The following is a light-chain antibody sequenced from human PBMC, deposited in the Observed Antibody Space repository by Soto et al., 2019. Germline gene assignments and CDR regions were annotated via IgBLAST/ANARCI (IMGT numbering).Light chain of an antibody. V-gene: IGLV2-23*01. Sequence: QSALTQPASVSESPGQSIIISCTGASSDVGTYSLVSWYQQHPGKAPKLMIYEGSRRPSGVSNRFSGSTSDNTASLTISGLQAEDEADHYCCSYAGSPNFVLFGGGTKVTVL. CDR3: CSYAGSPNFVL. CDR2: EGS. CDR1: SSDVGTYSL. J-gene: IGLJ2*01.